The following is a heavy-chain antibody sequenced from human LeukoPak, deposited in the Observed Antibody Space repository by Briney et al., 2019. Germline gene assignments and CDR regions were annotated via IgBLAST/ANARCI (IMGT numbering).Heavy chain of an antibody. CDR2: IGGSGGST. J-gene: IGHJ4*02. CDR3: AKGRGATDRDRYYFDY. Sequence: GGSLRLSCAASGFTFSSYAMSWVRQAPGKGLEWVSAIGGSGGSTYYADSVKGRFTISRDNSKNTLYLQMNSLRAEDTAVYYCAKGRGATDRDRYYFDYWGQGTLVTVSS. CDR1: GFTFSSYA. V-gene: IGHV3-23*01. D-gene: IGHD1-26*01.